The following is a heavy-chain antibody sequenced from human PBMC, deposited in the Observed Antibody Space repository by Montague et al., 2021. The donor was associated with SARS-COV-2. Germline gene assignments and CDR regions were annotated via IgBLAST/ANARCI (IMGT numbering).Heavy chain of an antibody. CDR2: INHSGST. J-gene: IGHJ4*02. D-gene: IGHD2-2*01. Sequence: SETLSLTCAVYGRSFSGYYWSWIRQPPGKGLEWIGEINHSGSTNYNPSLKSRVTISVDTSKNQFSLKLSSVTAADTAVYYCASVSDSGYAFDYGGQGTLVTVSS. V-gene: IGHV4-34*01. CDR1: GRSFSGYY. CDR3: ASVSDSGYAFDY.